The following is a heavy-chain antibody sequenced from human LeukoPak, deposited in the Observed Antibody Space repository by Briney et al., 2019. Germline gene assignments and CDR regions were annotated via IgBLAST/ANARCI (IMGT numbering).Heavy chain of an antibody. V-gene: IGHV3-74*01. CDR3: ARVSSSSWWALDY. CDR2: INTDGSST. Sequence: GGSLRLSCAASGFTFSSYWMHWVRQAPGKGLVWVSRINTDGSSTSYADSVKGRFTISRDNAKNTLYLQMNSLRAEDTAVYYCARVSSSSWWALDYWGQGTLVTVSS. D-gene: IGHD6-13*01. J-gene: IGHJ4*02. CDR1: GFTFSSYW.